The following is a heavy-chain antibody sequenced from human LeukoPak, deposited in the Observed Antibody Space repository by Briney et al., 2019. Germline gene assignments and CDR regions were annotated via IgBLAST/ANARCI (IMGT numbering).Heavy chain of an antibody. D-gene: IGHD2-2*01. CDR2: IKQDGSEK. V-gene: IGHV3-7*01. CDR1: GFTFGSYW. Sequence: GGSLRLSCAGSGFTFGSYWMNWVRQAPGKGLEWVANIKQDGSEKYYVDSVKGRFTISRDNAKNSLYLQMNSLRAEDTAVYYCAINYACDYWGQGTLVTVSS. CDR3: AINYACDY. J-gene: IGHJ4*02.